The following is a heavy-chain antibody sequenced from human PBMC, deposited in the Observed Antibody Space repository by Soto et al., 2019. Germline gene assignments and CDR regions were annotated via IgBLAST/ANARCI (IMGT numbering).Heavy chain of an antibody. CDR2: IYSGGST. CDR3: ARGQSSGWPTYYFDY. CDR1: GFTVSSNY. D-gene: IGHD6-19*01. Sequence: PGGSLRLSCAASGFTVSSNYMSWVRQAPGKGLEWVSVIYSGGSTYYADSVKGRFTISRDNSKNTLYLQMNSLRAEDTAVYYCARGQSSGWPTYYFDYWGQGTLVTVSS. V-gene: IGHV3-53*01. J-gene: IGHJ4*02.